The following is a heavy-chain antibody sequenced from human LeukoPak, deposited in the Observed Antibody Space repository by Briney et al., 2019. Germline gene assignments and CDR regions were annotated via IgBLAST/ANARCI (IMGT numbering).Heavy chain of an antibody. V-gene: IGHV3-74*01. J-gene: IGHJ4*02. D-gene: IGHD6-6*01. Sequence: GGSLRLSCAASGFTLSSYWMHWVRQAPGKGLVWVSRINTDGSSTSYADSVKGRFTISRDNAKNTLYLQMNSLRAEDTAVYYCARPIAARPTYFDYWGQGTLVTVSS. CDR2: INTDGSST. CDR1: GFTLSSYW. CDR3: ARPIAARPTYFDY.